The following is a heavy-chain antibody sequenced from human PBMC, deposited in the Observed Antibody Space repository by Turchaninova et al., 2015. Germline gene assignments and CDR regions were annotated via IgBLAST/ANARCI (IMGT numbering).Heavy chain of an antibody. CDR1: GYTFTSYA. CDR2: INTNTGNP. D-gene: IGHD4-11*01. J-gene: IGHJ1*01. Sequence: QVQLVQSGSELKKPGASVKVSCKAFGYTFTSYAMNWVRPAPGQGLEWMGWINTNTGNPTYAQGFTGRFVFSLDTSVSTAYLQISSLKAEDTAVYYCAPYIYSNSAEYFQHWGQGTLVTVSS. CDR3: APYIYSNSAEYFQH. V-gene: IGHV7-4-1*02.